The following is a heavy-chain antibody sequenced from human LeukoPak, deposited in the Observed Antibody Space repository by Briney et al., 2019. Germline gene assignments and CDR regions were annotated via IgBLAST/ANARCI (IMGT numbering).Heavy chain of an antibody. D-gene: IGHD1-26*01. CDR2: IKQDGSEK. CDR1: GFTFSSYA. V-gene: IGHV3-7*01. J-gene: IGHJ4*02. CDR3: ARDGGLVGATDFDY. Sequence: GGSLRLSCAASGFTFSSYAMSWVRQAPGKGLEWVANIKQDGSEKYYVDSVKGRFTISRDNAKNSLYLQMNSLRAEDTAVYYCARDGGLVGATDFDYWGQGTLVTVSS.